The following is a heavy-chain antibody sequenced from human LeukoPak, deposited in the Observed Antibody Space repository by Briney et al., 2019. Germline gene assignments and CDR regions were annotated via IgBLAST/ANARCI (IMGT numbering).Heavy chain of an antibody. CDR3: AEGDPDAFDI. J-gene: IGHJ3*02. V-gene: IGHV4-34*01. CDR1: GGSFSGYS. D-gene: IGHD3-16*01. CDR2: INHSGST. Sequence: SETLSLTCAVYGGSFSGYSWSWIRQPPGKGLEWIGEINHSGSTNYNPSLKSRVTISVDTSKNQFSLNLSSVTAADTAVYYSAEGDPDAFDIWGQGTMVTVSS.